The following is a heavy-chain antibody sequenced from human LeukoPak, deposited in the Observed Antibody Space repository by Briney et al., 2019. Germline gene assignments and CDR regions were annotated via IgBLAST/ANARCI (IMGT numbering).Heavy chain of an antibody. V-gene: IGHV3-30*02. CDR1: GSSFSIYG. Sequence: GGSLRLSCAASGSSFSIYGMHWVRQAPGKGLEWVAFIRYDGSNKYYADSVKGRFTISRDNSKNTLYLQMNSLRAEDTAVYYCAKEGGVYDSSGSDAFDIWGPGTMVTVSS. J-gene: IGHJ3*02. CDR2: IRYDGSNK. CDR3: AKEGGVYDSSGSDAFDI. D-gene: IGHD3-22*01.